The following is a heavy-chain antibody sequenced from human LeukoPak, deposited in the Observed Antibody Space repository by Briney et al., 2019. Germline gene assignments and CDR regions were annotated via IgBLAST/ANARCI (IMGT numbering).Heavy chain of an antibody. V-gene: IGHV4-30-2*01. CDR3: ARERGPSIAAAGYNWFDP. J-gene: IGHJ5*02. CDR2: IYHSGST. CDR1: GGSISSGGYY. Sequence: PSETLSLTCTVSGGSISSGGYYWSWIRQPPGKGLEWIGYIYHSGSTYYNPSLKSRVTISVDRSKNQFSLKLSSVTAADTAVYYCARERGPSIAAAGYNWFDPWGQGTLVTVSS. D-gene: IGHD6-13*01.